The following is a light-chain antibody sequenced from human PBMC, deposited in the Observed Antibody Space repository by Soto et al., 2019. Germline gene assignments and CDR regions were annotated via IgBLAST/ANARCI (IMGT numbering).Light chain of an antibody. J-gene: IGKJ1*01. V-gene: IGKV3-15*01. Sequence: EIVMTQSPVTLSVSPGERATPSCRASQSVRSNLAWYQQKPGQAPSLLIYGAFTRATGIPTRFSGTGSGTEFTLTISSLQPDDFATYYCQQYGSYSPTFGQGTKVDI. CDR3: QQYGSYSPT. CDR2: GAF. CDR1: QSVRSN.